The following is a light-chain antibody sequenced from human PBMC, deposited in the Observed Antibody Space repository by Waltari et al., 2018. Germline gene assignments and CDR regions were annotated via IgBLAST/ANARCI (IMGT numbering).Light chain of an antibody. CDR1: SSDVGAYNY. CDR2: DVS. V-gene: IGLV2-14*01. Sequence: QSALTQPASVSGSPGQSITISCTGTSSDVGAYNYVSWYQHRPGTAPTLMIYDVSNRPSGVSNRFSGSKSGNTASLTISGLQPEDEADYYCAYAGSVTWVFGGGTKVTVL. J-gene: IGLJ3*02. CDR3: AYAGSVTWV.